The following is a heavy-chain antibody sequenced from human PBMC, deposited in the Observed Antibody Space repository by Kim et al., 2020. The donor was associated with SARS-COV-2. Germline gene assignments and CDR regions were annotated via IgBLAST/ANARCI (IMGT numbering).Heavy chain of an antibody. CDR3: ARLDRDGYNFEY. D-gene: IGHD5-12*01. CDR1: GGSISSTNYY. CDR2: IYYTGSA. V-gene: IGHV4-39*01. J-gene: IGHJ4*02. Sequence: SETLSLTCSVSGGSISSTNYYWGWIRQPPGKGLEWIGSIYYTGSAYYNPSLKSRVTMSVDMSKNQFSLKVTSVTAADTAVFYCARLDRDGYNFEYWGQGTLVTVSS.